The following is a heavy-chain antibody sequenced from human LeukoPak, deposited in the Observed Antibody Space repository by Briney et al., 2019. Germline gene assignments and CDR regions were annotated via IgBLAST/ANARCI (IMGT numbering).Heavy chain of an antibody. CDR2: ISYDGSNK. D-gene: IGHD2-21*02. CDR1: GFTLSSYA. Sequence: GGSLRLSCAASGFTLSSYAMHWVRQAPGKGLEWVAVISYDGSNKYYADSVKGRFTISRDNSKNTLYLQMNSLRAEDTAVYYCARGHHVVVATATWASDAFDLWGQGTMVTVSS. V-gene: IGHV3-30-3*01. J-gene: IGHJ3*01. CDR3: ARGHHVVVATATWASDAFDL.